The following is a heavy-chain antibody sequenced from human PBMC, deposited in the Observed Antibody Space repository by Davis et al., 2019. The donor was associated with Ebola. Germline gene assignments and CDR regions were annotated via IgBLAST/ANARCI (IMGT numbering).Heavy chain of an antibody. CDR1: GFTFSSYS. CDR2: IHSGGST. V-gene: IGHV3-53*01. D-gene: IGHD6-25*01. J-gene: IGHJ4*02. Sequence: GGSLRLSCAASGFTFSSYSMNWVRQAPGKGLEWVSIIHSGGSTHYADSVKGRFTVSRDDSKNTLYLQMNSLRAEDTAVYYCARGGSALSHDYWGQGSLVTVSS. CDR3: ARGGSALSHDY.